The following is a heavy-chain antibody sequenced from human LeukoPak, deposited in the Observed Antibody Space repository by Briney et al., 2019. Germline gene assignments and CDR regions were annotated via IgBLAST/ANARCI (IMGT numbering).Heavy chain of an antibody. V-gene: IGHV3-15*07. Sequence: GGSLRLSCSASGLTVTNAWMNWVRQAPGEGLDWVGRIASKTDGGATDYAAPVKGRFTISRDDSKNTLNLQMNSLKTEDTAVYYCTTGIRGDWGQGTLVTVSP. CDR2: IASKTDGGAT. D-gene: IGHD3-10*01. CDR3: TTGIRGD. CDR1: GLTVTNAW. J-gene: IGHJ1*01.